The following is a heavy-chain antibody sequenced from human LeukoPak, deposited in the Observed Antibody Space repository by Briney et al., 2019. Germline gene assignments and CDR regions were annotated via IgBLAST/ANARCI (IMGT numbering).Heavy chain of an antibody. CDR1: GFTFSSYA. V-gene: IGHV3-23*01. J-gene: IGHJ4*02. CDR2: ISGNGGNT. Sequence: GGSLRLSCAASGFTFSSYAMSWVRQAPGKGLEWVSVISGNGGNTYYADSVKGRFTISRDNSKNTLYLQMNSLRAEDTAVYYCAKDPLHYYDSSGHTYFDYWGQGTLVTVSS. D-gene: IGHD3-22*01. CDR3: AKDPLHYYDSSGHTYFDY.